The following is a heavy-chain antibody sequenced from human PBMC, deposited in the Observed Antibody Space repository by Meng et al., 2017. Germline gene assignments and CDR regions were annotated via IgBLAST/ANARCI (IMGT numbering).Heavy chain of an antibody. D-gene: IGHD2-2*01. CDR1: GYTFTGYY. CDR3: ARVAPYCSSTSCYEHDAFDI. J-gene: IGHJ3*02. Sequence: GESLKISCKASGYTFTGYYMHWVRQAPGQGLEWMGWINPNSGGTNYAQKFQGRVTMTRDTSISTAYMELSRLRSDDTAVYYCARVAPYCSSTSCYEHDAFDIWGQGTMVTVSS. CDR2: INPNSGGT. V-gene: IGHV1-2*02.